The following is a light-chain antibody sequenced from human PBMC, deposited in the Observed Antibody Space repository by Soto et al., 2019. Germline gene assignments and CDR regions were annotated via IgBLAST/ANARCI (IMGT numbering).Light chain of an antibody. V-gene: IGLV1-40*01. CDR1: SSNIGAGYD. Sequence: QAVVTQPPSVSGAPGQRVTISCTGSSSNIGAGYDVHWYQQLPGTAPKLLIYGNSNRPSGVPDRCSGSKSGTSASLAITGLQAEDEADYYCQSYDSSLSGVVFGGGTKVTVL. CDR2: GNS. CDR3: QSYDSSLSGVV. J-gene: IGLJ2*01.